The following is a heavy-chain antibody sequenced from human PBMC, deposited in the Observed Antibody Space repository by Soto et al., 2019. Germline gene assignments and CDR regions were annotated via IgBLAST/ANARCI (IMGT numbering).Heavy chain of an antibody. CDR1: GGTFNFYS. CDR2: VIPMVGMS. J-gene: IGHJ4*02. Sequence: QVQLVQSGAEVKKPGSSVKVSCTASGGTFNFYSISWVRQAPGQGLEWVGRVIPMVGMSEYAQKFQGRVNVTADKSTDTAYMNLRSLRSEDTAVYYCATNYGSGSAHFEYWGQGTLVTVSS. D-gene: IGHD3-10*01. V-gene: IGHV1-69*02. CDR3: ATNYGSGSAHFEY.